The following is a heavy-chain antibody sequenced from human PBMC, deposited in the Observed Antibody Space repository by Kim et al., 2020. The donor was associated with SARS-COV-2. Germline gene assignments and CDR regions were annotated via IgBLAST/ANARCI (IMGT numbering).Heavy chain of an antibody. CDR1: GFTFSSYS. V-gene: IGHV3-21*01. J-gene: IGHJ6*03. CDR3: AREGYCSSTSCYIYYYYYMDV. Sequence: GGSLRLSCAASGFTFSSYSMNWVRQAPGKGLEWVSSISSSSSYIYYADSVKGRFTISRDNAKNSLYLQMNSLRAEDTAVYYCAREGYCSSTSCYIYYYYYMDVWGKGTTVTVSS. D-gene: IGHD2-2*02. CDR2: ISSSSSYI.